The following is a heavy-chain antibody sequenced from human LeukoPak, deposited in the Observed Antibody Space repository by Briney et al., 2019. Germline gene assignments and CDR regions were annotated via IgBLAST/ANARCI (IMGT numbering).Heavy chain of an antibody. CDR3: ARESSYSSEYFDY. V-gene: IGHV4-4*08. Sequence: SETLSLTCSVSGGSINSGYWSWIRQPPGKGLEWIGLLYPSGSTNYNPSLKSRVTISVDTSKNQFSLKLSSVTAADTAVYYCARESSYSSEYFDYWGQGTLVTVSS. J-gene: IGHJ4*02. CDR2: LYPSGST. D-gene: IGHD6-19*01. CDR1: GGSINSGY.